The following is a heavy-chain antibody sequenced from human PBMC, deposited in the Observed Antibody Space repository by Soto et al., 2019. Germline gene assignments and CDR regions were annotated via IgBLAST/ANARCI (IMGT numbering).Heavy chain of an antibody. V-gene: IGHV4-31*03. CDR2: IYYSGST. CDR3: ARWWSGRRQGFEP. Sequence: QVQLQESGPGLVKPSQTLSLTCTVSGGSISSGDYYWSWIRQHPGQGLEWIGYIYYSGSTYYNPSLKSRVTIAVDTSKNQFSPKLSSVTAADTAVYYCARWWSGRRQGFEPWGQGTLVTVSS. CDR1: GGSISSGDYY. J-gene: IGHJ5*02. D-gene: IGHD3-3*01.